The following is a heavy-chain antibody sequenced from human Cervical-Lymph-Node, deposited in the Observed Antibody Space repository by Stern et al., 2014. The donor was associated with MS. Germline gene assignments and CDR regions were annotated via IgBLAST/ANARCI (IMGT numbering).Heavy chain of an antibody. Sequence: VQLVQSGAEVKKPGSSVKVSCQASGRTFNNYAISWGRQAPGQGLEWMGGIIPVFGTANYAQKFQDRVTLIADTSTSTVYMELSSLRSEDTAVYYCARGNTGSYYAFNFWGPGTMVTVSS. CDR1: GRTFNNYA. D-gene: IGHD3-10*01. CDR2: IIPVFGTA. CDR3: ARGNTGSYYAFNF. J-gene: IGHJ3*01. V-gene: IGHV1-69*06.